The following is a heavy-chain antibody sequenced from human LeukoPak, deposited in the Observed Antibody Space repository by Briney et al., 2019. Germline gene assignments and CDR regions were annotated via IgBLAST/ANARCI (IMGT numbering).Heavy chain of an antibody. Sequence: ASVKVSCKASGYTFTSYYMHWVRQAPGKGLEWMGGFDPEDGETIYAQKFQGRVTMTEDTSTDTAYMELSSLRSEDTAVYYCATAIVSGDAFDIWGQGTMVTVSS. D-gene: IGHD2/OR15-2a*01. CDR3: ATAIVSGDAFDI. V-gene: IGHV1-24*01. CDR1: GYTFTSYY. J-gene: IGHJ3*02. CDR2: FDPEDGET.